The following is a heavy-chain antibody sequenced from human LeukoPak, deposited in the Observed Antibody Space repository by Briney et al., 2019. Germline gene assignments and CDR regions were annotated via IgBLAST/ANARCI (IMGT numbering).Heavy chain of an antibody. V-gene: IGHV3-48*03. CDR1: GFTFSNYA. CDR3: ARHPPAMEYATSVPAFNGWFDP. CDR2: ISSDGYTM. D-gene: IGHD2-8*01. Sequence: GGSLRLSCAASGFTFSNYAMNWVRQPPGRGLEWVSYISSDGYTMHYADSVRGRFTISRDNAKNSLSLQMNSLRAENTAVYYCARHPPAMEYATSVPAFNGWFDPWGQGTLVTVSS. J-gene: IGHJ5*02.